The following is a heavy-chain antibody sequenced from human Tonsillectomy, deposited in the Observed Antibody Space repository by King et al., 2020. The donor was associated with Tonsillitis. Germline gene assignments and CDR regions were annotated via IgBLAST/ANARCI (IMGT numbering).Heavy chain of an antibody. CDR3: AKHQGSSSSSYYYYYMDV. J-gene: IGHJ6*03. CDR2: ISGSGGDT. CDR1: GFTFSNYA. D-gene: IGHD6-6*01. Sequence: VQLVESGGGLVQPGGSLRLSCAASGFTFSNYAMIWVRQAPGKGLEWVSAISGSGGDTYYADSVKGRFTLSRDNSKSMLYLQMNSLRAEDTAVYYCAKHQGSSSSSYYYYYMDVWGKGTTVTVSS. V-gene: IGHV3-23*04.